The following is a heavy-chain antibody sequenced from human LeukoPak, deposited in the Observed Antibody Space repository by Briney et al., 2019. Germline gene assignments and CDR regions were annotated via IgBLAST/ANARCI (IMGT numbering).Heavy chain of an antibody. CDR1: GGSIITGNYY. CDR3: VRGGSAAGVFFDY. Sequence: SQTPSLTCTVSGGSIITGNYYWTWIRQPAGMGLEWIGRIHSSGTTYYSPSFKSRVTISADTSKNQFFLKVNFVTAADTAVYYCVRGGSAAGVFFDYWGQGIQATVSS. CDR2: IHSSGTT. D-gene: IGHD6-13*01. J-gene: IGHJ4*02. V-gene: IGHV4-61*02.